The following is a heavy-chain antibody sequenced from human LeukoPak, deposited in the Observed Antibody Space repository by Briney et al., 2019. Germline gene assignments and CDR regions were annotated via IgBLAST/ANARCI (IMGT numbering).Heavy chain of an antibody. Sequence: PGGSLRLSCAASGFTFSNYWMSWVRQAPGKGLEWVANIKQDGSDKYYVDSVKGRFTISRDNAKKSLYLQVSSLRAEDTAVYYCARVGGDSSSWQFAYWGQGTLVTVSS. CDR2: IKQDGSDK. J-gene: IGHJ4*02. CDR1: GFTFSNYW. D-gene: IGHD6-13*01. V-gene: IGHV3-7*01. CDR3: ARVGGDSSSWQFAY.